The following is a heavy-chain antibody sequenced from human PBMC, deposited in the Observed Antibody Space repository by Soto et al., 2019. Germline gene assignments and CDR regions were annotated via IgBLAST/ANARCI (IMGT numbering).Heavy chain of an antibody. V-gene: IGHV5-10-1*01. J-gene: IGHJ3*02. Sequence: GESLKISCKGSGYSFTSYWISWVSQMPGKGLEWMGRIDPSDSYTNYSPSFQGHVTISADKSISTAYLQWSSLKASDTAMYYCAGGLAYCGGDCYSDAFDIWGQGTMVTVSS. CDR2: IDPSDSYT. CDR3: AGGLAYCGGDCYSDAFDI. CDR1: GYSFTSYW. D-gene: IGHD2-21*02.